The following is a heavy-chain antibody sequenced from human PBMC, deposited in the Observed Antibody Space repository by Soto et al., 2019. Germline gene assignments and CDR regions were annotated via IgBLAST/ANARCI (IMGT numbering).Heavy chain of an antibody. CDR3: GRHSVSSGHIVDY. D-gene: IGHD3-22*01. V-gene: IGHV4-39*01. Sequence: QLQLQESGPGQVKPSETLSLTCTVSSGSINSGSYYWGWIRQPPGKGLEWIGTMYYCGSTYYNPSLKIRATISENPSKNQFSRKLTLWPAADRAVNNVGRHSVSSGHIVDYWGQGTLVTVSA. CDR2: MYYCGST. CDR1: SGSINSGSYY. J-gene: IGHJ4*02.